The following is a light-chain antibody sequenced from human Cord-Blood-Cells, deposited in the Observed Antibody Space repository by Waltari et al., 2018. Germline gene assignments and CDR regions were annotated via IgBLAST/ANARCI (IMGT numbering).Light chain of an antibody. CDR2: KAS. CDR3: QQYNSYVT. CDR1: QSISSW. Sequence: DTQMTQSPSTLSASVGDRVTITCRASQSISSWLAWYQQKPGKAPKLLIYKASSLESGVPSRFSGSGSGTEFTLTLSSLQPDDFATYYCQQYNSYVTFGQGTKVEIK. V-gene: IGKV1-5*03. J-gene: IGKJ1*01.